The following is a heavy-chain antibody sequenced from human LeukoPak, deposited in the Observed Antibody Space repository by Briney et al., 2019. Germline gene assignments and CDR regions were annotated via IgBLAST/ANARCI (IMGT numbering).Heavy chain of an antibody. J-gene: IGHJ6*03. CDR2: VIPIFGTA. D-gene: IGHD4-23*01. CDR3: AREGGRVSVSRTPYYYYYMDV. CDR1: GYTFTSYA. Sequence: SVKVSCKASGYTFTSYAMNWVRQAPGQGLEWMGGVIPIFGTANYAQKFQGRVTITTDESTSTAYMELSSLRSEDTAVYYCAREGGRVSVSRTPYYYYYMDVWGKGTTVTVSS. V-gene: IGHV1-69*05.